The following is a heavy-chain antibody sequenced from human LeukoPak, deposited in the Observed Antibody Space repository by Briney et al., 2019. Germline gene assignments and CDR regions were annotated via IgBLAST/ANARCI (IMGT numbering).Heavy chain of an antibody. J-gene: IGHJ4*01. CDR1: GYTFTSYG. CDR3: ARDGHPYNWNDFDY. CDR2: VNPNTGGT. Sequence: ASVKVSCKASGYTFTSYGISWVRQAPGQGLEWMGWVNPNTGGTYYAQRFQGRVTMTRDTSISTAYMELRSLKSDDTAVYYCARDGHPYNWNDFDYWGQGTLVTVSS. D-gene: IGHD1-1*01. V-gene: IGHV1-2*02.